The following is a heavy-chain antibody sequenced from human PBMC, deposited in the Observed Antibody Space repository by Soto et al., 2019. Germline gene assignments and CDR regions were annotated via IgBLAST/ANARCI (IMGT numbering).Heavy chain of an antibody. Sequence: ASVKVSCKASGYTFSSSGFTWVRQAPGQGLEWMGWISANSGNTNYAQKLQGRVTMTTDTSTSTAYMELRGLRSDDTAVYYCTTDRFYSPVDHWGQGTLVTVSS. CDR1: GYTFSSSG. CDR3: TTDRFYSPVDH. J-gene: IGHJ4*02. D-gene: IGHD4-4*01. CDR2: ISANSGNT. V-gene: IGHV1-18*01.